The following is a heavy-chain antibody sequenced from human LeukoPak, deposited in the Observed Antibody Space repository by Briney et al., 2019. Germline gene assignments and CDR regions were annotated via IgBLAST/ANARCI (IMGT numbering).Heavy chain of an antibody. D-gene: IGHD2-2*01. V-gene: IGHV3-74*01. Sequence: GGSLRLSCAASGYTFSSYWMDWVRQAPGKGLVWVSRINSDGSSTSYADSVKGRFTISRDNAKNTLYLQMNSLRAEDTAVYYCARPAEYCSSTSCYSGDFDYWGQGTLVTVSS. CDR2: INSDGSST. CDR3: ARPAEYCSSTSCYSGDFDY. CDR1: GYTFSSYW. J-gene: IGHJ4*02.